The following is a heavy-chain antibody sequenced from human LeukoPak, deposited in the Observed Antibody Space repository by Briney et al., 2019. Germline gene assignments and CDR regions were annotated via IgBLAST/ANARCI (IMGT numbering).Heavy chain of an antibody. D-gene: IGHD6-13*01. CDR2: ISAYNGNT. CDR3: ARMRGAAAGTGYYYYYMDV. CDR1: GYTFTSYG. V-gene: IGHV1-18*01. Sequence: ASVKVSCKASGYTFTSYGISWVRQAPGQGLEWMGWISAYNGNTNYAQKLQGRVTMTTDTSTSTAYMELRSLRSDGTAVYYCARMRGAAAGTGYYYYYMDVWGKGTTVTVSS. J-gene: IGHJ6*03.